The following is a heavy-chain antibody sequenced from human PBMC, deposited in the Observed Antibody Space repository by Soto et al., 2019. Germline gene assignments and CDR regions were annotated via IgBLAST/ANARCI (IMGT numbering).Heavy chain of an antibody. V-gene: IGHV3-30*18. CDR2: MSYDGSNK. D-gene: IGHD1-1*01. Sequence: QVQLVESGGGVVQPGRSLRLSCAASGFTFSSYGMHWVRQAPGKGLEWVAVMSYDGSNKYYADSVKGRFTISRDNSKNTLYLQMNSLRAEDTAVYYCGKESTRGDGYNCNFDCWGQGILVTVSS. CDR1: GFTFSSYG. J-gene: IGHJ4*02. CDR3: GKESTRGDGYNCNFDC.